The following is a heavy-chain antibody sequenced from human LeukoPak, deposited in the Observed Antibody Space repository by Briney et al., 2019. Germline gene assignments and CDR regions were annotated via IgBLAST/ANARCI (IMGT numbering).Heavy chain of an antibody. V-gene: IGHV4-34*01. CDR2: INHSGST. CDR1: GGSFSGYY. Sequence: SETLSLTCAVYGGSFSGYYWSWIRQPPGKGLERIGEINHSGSTNYNPSLKSRVTISVDTSKNQFSLKLSSVTAADTAVYYCATGGGGNHPFDYWGQGTLVTVSS. J-gene: IGHJ4*02. D-gene: IGHD4-23*01. CDR3: ATGGGGNHPFDY.